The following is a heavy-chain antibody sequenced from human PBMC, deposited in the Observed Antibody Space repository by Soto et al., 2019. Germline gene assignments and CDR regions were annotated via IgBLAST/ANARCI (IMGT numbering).Heavy chain of an antibody. D-gene: IGHD2-15*01. CDR3: ANHCSGGSCYSD. CDR2: ISYDGSNK. Sequence: QVQLVESGGGVVQPGRSLRLSCAASGFTFSSYGMHWVRQAPGKGLEWVAVISYDGSNKYYADSVKGRFTISRDNSKNTLYLQMNSLRAEDTAVYYCANHCSGGSCYSDWGQGTLVTVSS. J-gene: IGHJ4*02. CDR1: GFTFSSYG. V-gene: IGHV3-30*18.